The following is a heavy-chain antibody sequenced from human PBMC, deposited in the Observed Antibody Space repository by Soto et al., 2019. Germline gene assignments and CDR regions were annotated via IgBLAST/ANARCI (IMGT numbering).Heavy chain of an antibody. CDR3: AREVRDTVTTFDD. J-gene: IGHJ4*02. CDR2: SYNSGST. D-gene: IGHD4-17*01. V-gene: IGHV4-30-4*01. CDR1: GGSISSANYY. Sequence: PXETLSLSCTVSGGSISSANYYWNWVRQPPGKGLEWIVYSYNSGSTNYNPSLKSRVTISLDTSKNQFSLKLTSVTAADTAVYYCAREVRDTVTTFDDWGQGTLVTVSS.